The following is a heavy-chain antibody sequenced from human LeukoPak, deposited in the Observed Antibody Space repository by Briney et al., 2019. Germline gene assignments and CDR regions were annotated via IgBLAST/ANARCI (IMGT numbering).Heavy chain of an antibody. CDR3: AKDRDYGDYVREYYGMDV. CDR2: ISGSGGSA. J-gene: IGHJ6*02. Sequence: QPGGSLRLSCAASGFTFSKAWMNWVRQAPGKGLEWVSAISGSGGSAYYADSVKGRFTISRDNSKNTLYLQMNSLRAEDTAVYYCAKDRDYGDYVREYYGMDVWGQGTTVTVSS. D-gene: IGHD4-17*01. CDR1: GFTFSKAW. V-gene: IGHV3-23*01.